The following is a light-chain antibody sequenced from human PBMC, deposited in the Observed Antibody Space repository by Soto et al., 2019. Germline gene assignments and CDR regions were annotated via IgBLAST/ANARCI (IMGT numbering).Light chain of an antibody. V-gene: IGKV1-5*01. J-gene: IGKJ5*01. CDR3: QQYNSYSIT. CDR1: QSISSW. CDR2: DAS. Sequence: DIQMTQSPSTLSASVGDRVTITCRASQSISSWLAWFQQKPGKAPQLLIYDASTLESGVPSRFSGSGSGTEFTLTISSLQPDDFATYYCQQYNSYSITFDQGTRLEIK.